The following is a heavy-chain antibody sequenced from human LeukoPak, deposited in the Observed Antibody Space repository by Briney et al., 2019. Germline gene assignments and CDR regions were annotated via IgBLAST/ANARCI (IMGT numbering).Heavy chain of an antibody. D-gene: IGHD3-9*01. V-gene: IGHV1-2*02. CDR2: INPNSGGT. Sequence: GASVKVSCKASGYTFTGYYMHWVRQAPGQGLEWTGWINPNSGGTNYAQKFQGRVTMTRDTSISTAYMELSRLRSDDTAVYYCAREYYDILTGYHDYWGQGTLVTVSS. CDR3: AREYYDILTGYHDY. J-gene: IGHJ4*02. CDR1: GYTFTGYY.